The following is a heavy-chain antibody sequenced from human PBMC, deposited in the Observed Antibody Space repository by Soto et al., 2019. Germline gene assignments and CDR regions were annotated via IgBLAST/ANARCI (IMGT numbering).Heavy chain of an antibody. Sequence: ASVKVSCKASGYTFTGYYMHWVRQAPGQGLEWMGWINPNSGGTNYAQKLQGWVTMTTDTSTSTAYMELRSLRSDDTAVYYCARDAAVGLFDYWGQGTLVTVSS. D-gene: IGHD1-26*01. CDR1: GYTFTGYY. CDR2: INPNSGGT. CDR3: ARDAAVGLFDY. V-gene: IGHV1-2*04. J-gene: IGHJ4*02.